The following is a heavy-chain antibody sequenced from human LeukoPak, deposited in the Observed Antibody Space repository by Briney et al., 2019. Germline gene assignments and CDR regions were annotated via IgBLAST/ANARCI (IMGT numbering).Heavy chain of an antibody. Sequence: PSETLSLTCAVYGGSFSGYYWCWIRQPPGKGLEWIGEINHSGSTNYNPSLKSRVTISVDTSKNQFSLKLSSVTAADTAVYYCARAPPGDVWGQGTTVTVSS. CDR1: GGSFSGYY. V-gene: IGHV4-34*01. CDR3: ARAPPGDV. J-gene: IGHJ6*02. CDR2: INHSGST.